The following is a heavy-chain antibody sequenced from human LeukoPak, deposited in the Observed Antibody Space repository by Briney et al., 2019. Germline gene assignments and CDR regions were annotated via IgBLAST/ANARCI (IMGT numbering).Heavy chain of an antibody. CDR1: GGTFSSYA. CDR2: IIPIFGTA. J-gene: IGHJ4*02. CDR3: VTYYYDSSGYYSNFDY. V-gene: IGHV1-69*05. D-gene: IGHD3-22*01. Sequence: SVKVSCKASGGTFSSYAISWVRQAPGQGLGWMGEIIPIFGTADYAQKFQGRVTITTDESTSTAYMELSSLRSEDTAVYYCVTYYYDSSGYYSNFDYWGQGTLVTVSS.